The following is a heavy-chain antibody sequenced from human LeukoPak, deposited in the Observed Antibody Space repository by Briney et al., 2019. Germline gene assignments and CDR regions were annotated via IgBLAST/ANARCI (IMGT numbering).Heavy chain of an antibody. Sequence: PGGSLRLSCAASGFTFSGYSMNWVRQAVGKGLEWVSYISASSSSIYYADSVKGRFTISRDNAKNSLYPQMNSLRDEDTAVYYCARRAAGRPGADYFQHWGQGILVTVSS. CDR3: ARRAAGRPGADYFQH. J-gene: IGHJ1*01. CDR2: ISASSSSI. CDR1: GFTFSGYS. D-gene: IGHD3-10*01. V-gene: IGHV3-48*02.